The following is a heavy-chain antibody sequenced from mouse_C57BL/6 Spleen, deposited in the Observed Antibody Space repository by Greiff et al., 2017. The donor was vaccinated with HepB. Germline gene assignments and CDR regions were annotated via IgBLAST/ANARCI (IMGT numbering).Heavy chain of an antibody. D-gene: IGHD2-10*02. Sequence: EVQVVESGGGLVKPGGSLKLSCAASGFTFSSYAMSWVRQTPEKRLEWVATISDGGSYTYYPDNVKGRFTISRDNAKNNLYLQMSHLKSEDTAMYYCARSYGNYAYYFDYWGQGTTLTVSS. V-gene: IGHV5-4*01. CDR3: ARSYGNYAYYFDY. J-gene: IGHJ2*01. CDR2: ISDGGSYT. CDR1: GFTFSSYA.